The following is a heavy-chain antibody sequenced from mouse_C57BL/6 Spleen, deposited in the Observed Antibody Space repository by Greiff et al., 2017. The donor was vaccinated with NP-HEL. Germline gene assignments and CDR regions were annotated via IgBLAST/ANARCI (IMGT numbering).Heavy chain of an antibody. D-gene: IGHD2-5*01. V-gene: IGHV2-9*01. CDR3: AKRDSNYGYFDY. CDR1: GFSLTSYS. CDR2: IWCGGST. Sequence: QVQLQQSGPGLVAPSQSLSITCTVSGFSLTSYSVDWVRQPPGKGLEWLGVIWCGGSTKYNSALMSRLSSSKDNSKSQVFLQMNSLQTDDTAMYYCAKRDSNYGYFDYWGQGTTLTVSS. J-gene: IGHJ2*01.